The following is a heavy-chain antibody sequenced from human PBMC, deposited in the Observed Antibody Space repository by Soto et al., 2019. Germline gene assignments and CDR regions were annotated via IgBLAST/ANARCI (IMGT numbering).Heavy chain of an antibody. CDR2: IIPIFGTA. V-gene: IGHV1-69*01. Sequence: QVQLGQSGAEVKKPGSSVKVSCKASGGTFSSYSINWVRQAPGQGLEWMGEIIPIFGTANYAQKFQGRVTITADESPSTAYMELSCLRSEDTAVYYCARDGGRHSGGIDYWGQGTLVTGSS. D-gene: IGHD1-26*01. J-gene: IGHJ4*02. CDR1: GGTFSSYS. CDR3: ARDGGRHSGGIDY.